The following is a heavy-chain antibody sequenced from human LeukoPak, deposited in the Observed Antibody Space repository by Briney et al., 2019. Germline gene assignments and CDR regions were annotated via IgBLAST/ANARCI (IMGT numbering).Heavy chain of an antibody. CDR3: ARDALKYQLLKGNWFDP. CDR2: IYYSGST. Sequence: SETLSLTCTVSGGSISSGDYYWSWIRQPPGKGLEWIGYIYYSGSTYYNPSLKSRVTISVDTSKNQFSLKLSSVTAADTAVYYCARDALKYQLLKGNWFDPWGQGTLVTVSS. CDR1: GGSISSGDYY. V-gene: IGHV4-30-4*08. J-gene: IGHJ5*02. D-gene: IGHD2-2*01.